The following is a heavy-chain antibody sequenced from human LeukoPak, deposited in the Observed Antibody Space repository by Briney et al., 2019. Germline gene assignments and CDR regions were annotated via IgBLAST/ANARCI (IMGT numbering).Heavy chain of an antibody. CDR1: AFTVSSNY. V-gene: IGHV3-53*01. D-gene: IGHD6-6*01. CDR3: ARVDAALDY. CDR2: IHSGGST. J-gene: IGHJ4*02. Sequence: GGSLRLSCAASAFTVSSNYMSWVRQAPGKGLEWVSVIHSGGSTYYADSVKGRFTVSRDNSKNTLYLQMNSLRAEDTAIYYCARVDAALDYWGQGTLVTVSS.